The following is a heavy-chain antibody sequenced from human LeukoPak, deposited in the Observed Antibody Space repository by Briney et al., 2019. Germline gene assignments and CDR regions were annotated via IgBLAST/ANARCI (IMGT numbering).Heavy chain of an antibody. J-gene: IGHJ4*02. V-gene: IGHV3-21*01. Sequence: GGSLRLSCAASGFTFSSYSMNWVRQAPGKGLEWVSSISSSSSYIYYADSVKGRFTISRDNAKKSLYLQMNSLRAEDTALYYCARTRYSDEAFDYWAQGTLVTVSS. CDR3: ARTRYSDEAFDY. CDR1: GFTFSSYS. D-gene: IGHD1-1*01. CDR2: ISSSSSYI.